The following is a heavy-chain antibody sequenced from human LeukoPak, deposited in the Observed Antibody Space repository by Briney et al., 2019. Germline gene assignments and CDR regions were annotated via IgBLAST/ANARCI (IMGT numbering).Heavy chain of an antibody. J-gene: IGHJ6*03. D-gene: IGHD4/OR15-4a*01. CDR2: IIPIFGTA. CDR3: ARDGVQHFGALGYYYYMDV. Sequence: ASVKVSCKASGGTFSSYAISWVRQAPGQGLEWMGGIIPIFGTANYAQKFQGRVTITADESTSTAYMELSSLRSEDTAVYYCARDGVQHFGALGYYYYMDVWGKGTTVTVSS. V-gene: IGHV1-69*13. CDR1: GGTFSSYA.